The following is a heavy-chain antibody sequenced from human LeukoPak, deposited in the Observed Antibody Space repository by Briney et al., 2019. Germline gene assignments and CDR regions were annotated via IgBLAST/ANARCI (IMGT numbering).Heavy chain of an antibody. V-gene: IGHV1-46*01. CDR3: ARDERYCSSTSCFTDAFDI. CDR2: INPSGGST. CDR1: GYTFTSYY. J-gene: IGHJ3*02. Sequence: ASVTASCKASGYTFTSYYMHWVRQAPGQGLEWMGIINPSGGSTSYAQKFQGRVTMTRDTSTSTVYMELSSLRSEDTAVYYCARDERYCSSTSCFTDAFDIWGQGTMVTVSS. D-gene: IGHD2-2*01.